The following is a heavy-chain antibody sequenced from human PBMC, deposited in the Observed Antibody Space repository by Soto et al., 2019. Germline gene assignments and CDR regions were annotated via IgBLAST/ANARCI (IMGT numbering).Heavy chain of an antibody. CDR2: INHSGST. J-gene: IGHJ6*02. CDR1: GGSFSGYY. CDR3: ARGGTLWFGESKANYYYYGMDV. Sequence: TSETLSLTCAVYGGSFSGYYWSWIRQPPGKGLEWIGEINHSGSTNYNPSLKSRVTISVDTSKNQFSLKLSSVTAADTAVYYCARGGTLWFGESKANYYYYGMDVWGQGTTVTVSS. V-gene: IGHV4-34*01. D-gene: IGHD3-10*01.